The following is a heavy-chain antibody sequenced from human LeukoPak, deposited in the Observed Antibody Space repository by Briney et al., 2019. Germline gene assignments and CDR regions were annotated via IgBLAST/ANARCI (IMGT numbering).Heavy chain of an antibody. CDR1: GFIFSDYY. D-gene: IGHD5-24*01. V-gene: IGHV3-11*01. CDR3: AKEGRSLQTY. Sequence: PGGSLRLSCAASGFIFSDYYMAWIRQAPGKGLEWISYVRTLGITIYYADSVKGRFTISRDNAKNSLYLQMNSLRVEDTAVYYCAKEGRSLQTYWGQGTLVTVSS. CDR2: VRTLGITI. J-gene: IGHJ4*02.